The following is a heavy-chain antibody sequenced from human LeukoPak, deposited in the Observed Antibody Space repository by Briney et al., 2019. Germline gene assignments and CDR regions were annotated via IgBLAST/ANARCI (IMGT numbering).Heavy chain of an antibody. V-gene: IGHV3-9*03. Sequence: PGGSLRLSCAASGFTFSNYEMNWVRQAPGKGLEWVSGISWNSGSIGYADSVKGRFTISRDNAKNSPYLQMNSLRAEDMALYYCAKEASNGSGFDYWGQGTLVTVSS. CDR3: AKEASNGSGFDY. D-gene: IGHD6-19*01. J-gene: IGHJ4*02. CDR1: GFTFSNYE. CDR2: ISWNSGSI.